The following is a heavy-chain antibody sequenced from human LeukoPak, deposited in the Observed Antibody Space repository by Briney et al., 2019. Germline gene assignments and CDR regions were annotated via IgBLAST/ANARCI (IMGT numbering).Heavy chain of an antibody. Sequence: ASVKVSCKASGYTFTSYGISWVRQAPGQGLEWMGWISAYNGNTNYAQKLQGRVTVTTDTSTSTAYMELRSLRSDDTAVYYCARDIWFGASVHPYYFDYWGQGTLVTVSS. CDR2: ISAYNGNT. CDR3: ARDIWFGASVHPYYFDY. J-gene: IGHJ4*02. CDR1: GYTFTSYG. D-gene: IGHD3-10*01. V-gene: IGHV1-18*01.